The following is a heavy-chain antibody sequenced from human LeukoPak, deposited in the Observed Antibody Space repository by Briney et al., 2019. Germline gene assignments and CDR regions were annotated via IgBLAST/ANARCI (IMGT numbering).Heavy chain of an antibody. J-gene: IGHJ4*02. CDR2: IYYSGST. CDR1: GGSISSSSYY. CDR3: ARRRLAKYSAYFDY. D-gene: IGHD6-6*01. V-gene: IGHV4-39*01. Sequence: SETLSLTCTVSGGSISSSSYYWGWIRQPPGKGLEWIGSIYYSGSTYYNPSLKSRVTISVDTSKNQFSLKLSSVTAADTAVYYCARRRLAKYSAYFDYWGQGTLVTVSS.